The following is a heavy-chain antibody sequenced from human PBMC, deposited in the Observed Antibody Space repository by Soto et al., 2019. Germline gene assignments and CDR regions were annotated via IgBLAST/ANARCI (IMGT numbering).Heavy chain of an antibody. CDR3: ESYRSRYYYYGMDV. CDR2: IIPIFGTA. V-gene: IGHV1-69*13. D-gene: IGHD1-26*01. Sequence: GASVKVSCKASGGTFSSYAISWVRQAPGQGLEWMGGIIPIFGTANYAQKFQGRVTITADESTSTAYMELSSLRSEDTAVYYCESYRSRYYYYGMDVWGQGTTVTVS. CDR1: GGTFSSYA. J-gene: IGHJ6*02.